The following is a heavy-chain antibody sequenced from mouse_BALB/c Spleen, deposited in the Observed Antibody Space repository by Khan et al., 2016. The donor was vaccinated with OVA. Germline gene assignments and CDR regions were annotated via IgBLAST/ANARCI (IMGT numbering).Heavy chain of an antibody. CDR1: GYTFTNYG. CDR3: VKGDDYDGNY. D-gene: IGHD2-4*01. V-gene: IGHV9-3-1*01. CDR2: INTYTGET. Sequence: QIQLVQSGPELKKPGEMVKISCKASGYTFTNYGMNWVKQAPGKGLKWMGWINTYTGETTYTDDFKGRFAFSLETSATTAYLQINSLKNEDTATYFCVKGDDYDGNYWGQGTLVTVST. J-gene: IGHJ3*01.